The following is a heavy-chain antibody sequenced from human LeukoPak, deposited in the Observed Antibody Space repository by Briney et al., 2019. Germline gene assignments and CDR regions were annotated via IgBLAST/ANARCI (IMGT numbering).Heavy chain of an antibody. CDR3: ARDRDDSSGKFDY. Sequence: ASVKVSCKASGGTFSSYAISWVRQAPGQGLEWMGRIIPIFGTANYAQKFQGRVTITADESTSTAYMELSSLRSEDTAVYYCARDRDDSSGKFDYWGQGTLVTVSS. J-gene: IGHJ4*02. D-gene: IGHD6-19*01. CDR2: IIPIFGTA. V-gene: IGHV1-69*15. CDR1: GGTFSSYA.